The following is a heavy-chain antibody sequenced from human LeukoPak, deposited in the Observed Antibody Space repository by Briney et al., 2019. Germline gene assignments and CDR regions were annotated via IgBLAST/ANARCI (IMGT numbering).Heavy chain of an antibody. CDR2: INPNRGGT. D-gene: IGHD1-1*01. J-gene: IGHJ6*03. Sequence: GASVKVSCKASGYTFTGYYMHWVRQAPGQGLEWMGWINPNRGGTNYAQKFQGRVTMTSDTSISTAYMELSRLRSDDTAVYYCARDISLRNVVYDYYYMDVWGKGTTVTVSS. CDR1: GYTFTGYY. CDR3: ARDISLRNVVYDYYYMDV. V-gene: IGHV1-2*02.